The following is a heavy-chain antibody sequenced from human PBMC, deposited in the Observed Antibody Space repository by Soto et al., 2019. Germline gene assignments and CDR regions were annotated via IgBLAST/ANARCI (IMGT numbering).Heavy chain of an antibody. CDR3: TRGLDRAKLGY. J-gene: IGHJ4*02. CDR2: IHYSGSI. V-gene: IGHV4-31*03. D-gene: IGHD1-26*01. Sequence: SETLSLTCTISDCPIASGSYYRSWVRQYPGKGLEWIGSIHYSGSIYYSPSLRSRLTMSADTSKNQFSLKLSSVTVADTAVYYCTRGLDRAKLGYWGQG. CDR1: DCPIASGSYY.